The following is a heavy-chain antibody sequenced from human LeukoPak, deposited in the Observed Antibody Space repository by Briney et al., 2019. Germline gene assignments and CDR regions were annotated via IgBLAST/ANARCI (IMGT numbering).Heavy chain of an antibody. J-gene: IGHJ4*02. CDR2: MNPNSGNT. CDR3: ARGTHGGIVGATDFDY. V-gene: IGHV1-8*03. CDR1: GYTFTSYD. D-gene: IGHD1-26*01. Sequence: ASVKVSCKASGYTFTSYDINLVRQATGQGLEWMGWMNPNSGNTGYAQKFQGRVTITRNTSISTAYMELSSLRSEDTAVYYCARGTHGGIVGATDFDYWGQGTLVTVSS.